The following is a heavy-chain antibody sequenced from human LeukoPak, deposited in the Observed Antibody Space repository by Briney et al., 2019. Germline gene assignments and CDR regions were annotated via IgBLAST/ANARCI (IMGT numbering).Heavy chain of an antibody. V-gene: IGHV3-74*01. J-gene: IGHJ4*02. D-gene: IGHD1-7*01. CDR1: GFNFITTW. CDR3: ATAGNYRFDN. Sequence: GGSLRLSCAAPGFNFITTWLPWVRQTPGEVLVWVSRMNSDGCTTNYADSVKGGFTISRDNAKSTLYLQMNNLRVEDTAVYYCATAGNYRFDNWGQGTLVTVSP. CDR2: MNSDGCTT.